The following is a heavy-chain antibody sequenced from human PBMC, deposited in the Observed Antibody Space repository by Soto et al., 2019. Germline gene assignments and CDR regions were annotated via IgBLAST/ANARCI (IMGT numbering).Heavy chain of an antibody. CDR1: GYTFTSYG. V-gene: IGHV1-18*01. J-gene: IGHJ4*02. D-gene: IGHD3-22*01. CDR3: ARDKYYYDSSGYFKFDY. Sequence: GASVKVSCKASGYTFTSYGISWVRQAPGQGLEWMGWISAYNGNTNYAQKLQGRVTMTTDTSTSTAYMELRSLRSDDTAVYYCARDKYYYDSSGYFKFDYRGQGTLVTVSS. CDR2: ISAYNGNT.